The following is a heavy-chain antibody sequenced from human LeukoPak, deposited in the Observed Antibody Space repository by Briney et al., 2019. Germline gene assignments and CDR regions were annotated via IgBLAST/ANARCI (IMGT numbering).Heavy chain of an antibody. CDR2: INPSGGST. CDR1: GYTFTSYY. D-gene: IGHD3-10*01. V-gene: IGHV1-46*01. Sequence: ASVKVSCKASGYTFTSYYMHWVRQAPGQGLEWMGIINPSGGSTSYAQKFQGRLTMTRGTPTSTVYMELSSLRSEDTAVYYCARDPHRGGSGSYYIVGDNWLDPWGQGTLVTVSS. CDR3: ARDPHRGGSGSYYIVGDNWLDP. J-gene: IGHJ5*02.